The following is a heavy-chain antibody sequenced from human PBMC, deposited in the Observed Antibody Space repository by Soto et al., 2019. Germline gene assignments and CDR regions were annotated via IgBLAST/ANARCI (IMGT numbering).Heavy chain of an antibody. D-gene: IGHD6-13*01. CDR1: VFTCSSYG. V-gene: IGHV3-33*01. J-gene: IGHJ3*02. Sequence: GSLRLSCAASVFTCSSYGMHWVRQAPGKGLEWVAVIWYDGTNKYYVDSVKGRFTISKDNSKNTLYLQMNSLRAEDTAIYYCARDIGDQTSRWTDAFDIWGQGTMVT. CDR3: ARDIGDQTSRWTDAFDI. CDR2: IWYDGTNK.